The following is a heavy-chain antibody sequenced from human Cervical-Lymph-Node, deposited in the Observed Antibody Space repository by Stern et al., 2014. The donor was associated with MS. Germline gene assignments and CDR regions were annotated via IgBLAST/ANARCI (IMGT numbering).Heavy chain of an antibody. D-gene: IGHD1-26*01. CDR1: GGSISSSNYY. Sequence: QVQLQESGPGLVKPSETLSLTCTVSGGSISSSNYYWGWIRQPPGKGLEWIGSIYYSGSTYYNPSLKSRVTISVDTSKNQFSLKRSSVTAADTAVYYCARHCGKRLACSFDYWGQGTLVTVSS. CDR3: ARHCGKRLACSFDY. CDR2: IYYSGST. J-gene: IGHJ4*02. V-gene: IGHV4-39*01.